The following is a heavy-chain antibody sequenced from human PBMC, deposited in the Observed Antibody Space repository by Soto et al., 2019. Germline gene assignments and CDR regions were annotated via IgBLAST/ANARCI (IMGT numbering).Heavy chain of an antibody. J-gene: IGHJ5*02. CDR2: MNPNSGNT. CDR3: ARERSAAGTGWFDP. Sequence: QVQLVQSGAEVKKPGASVKVSCKASGYTFTSYDINWVRQATGQGLEWMGWMNPNSGNTGYAQKFQGRVTMTRNTSISTAYTELSSLRSEDTAGYYCARERSAAGTGWFDPWGQGTLVTVSS. CDR1: GYTFTSYD. D-gene: IGHD6-13*01. V-gene: IGHV1-8*01.